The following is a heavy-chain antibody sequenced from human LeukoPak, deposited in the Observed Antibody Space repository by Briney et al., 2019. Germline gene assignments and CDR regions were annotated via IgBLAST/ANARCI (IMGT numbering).Heavy chain of an antibody. J-gene: IGHJ6*03. CDR1: GYTFTNHW. V-gene: IGHV1-46*01. CDR3: ARQSRRVVRGGYYYYYYMDV. D-gene: IGHD3-10*01. CDR2: INPSGGST. Sequence: ASVKISCKASGYTFTNHWMHWVRQAPGQGLEWMAIINPSGGSTIYAQKFQGRVTLTRDMSTTSVYMELTSLRSEDTAVYYCARQSRRVVRGGYYYYYYMDVWGKGTTVTISS.